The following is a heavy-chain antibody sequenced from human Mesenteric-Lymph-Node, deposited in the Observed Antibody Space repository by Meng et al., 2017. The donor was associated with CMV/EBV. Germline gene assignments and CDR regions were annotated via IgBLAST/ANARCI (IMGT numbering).Heavy chain of an antibody. CDR3: ARATSRRRDGYNWAY. V-gene: IGHV5-51*01. Sequence: GESLKISCQASGYNFATHWIAWVRQVPGKGLEWMGIIYPGDSDTRHSPSFQGQVTMSADKSISTAYLQWSSLKASDTAMYYCARATSRRRDGYNWAYWGLGTLVTVSS. J-gene: IGHJ4*02. D-gene: IGHD5-24*01. CDR2: IYPGDSDT. CDR1: GYNFATHW.